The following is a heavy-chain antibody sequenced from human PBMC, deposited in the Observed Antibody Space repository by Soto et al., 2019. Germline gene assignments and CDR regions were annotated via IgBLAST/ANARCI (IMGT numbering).Heavy chain of an antibody. J-gene: IGHJ5*02. CDR2: IYTTRSP. D-gene: IGHD4-17*01. Sequence: PSYTPSLACTFTGDSVIKYYGNWICQPAGKGLEWIGRIYTTRSPNYNPSLKSRVTMSIDTSKNQFSLKLNLSSVTAADTAVYYCARSPAYCYYANLDTWGQGTLVTVSS. CDR3: ARSPAYCYYANLDT. V-gene: IGHV4-4*07. CDR1: GDSVIKYY.